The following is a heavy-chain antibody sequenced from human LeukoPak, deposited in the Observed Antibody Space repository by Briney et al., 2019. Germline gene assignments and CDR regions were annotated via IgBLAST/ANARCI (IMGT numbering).Heavy chain of an antibody. CDR1: GGSISSSSYY. Sequence: LETLSLTCTVSGGSISSSSYYWGWIRQPPGKGLEWIGSIYYSGSTYYNPSLKSRVTISVDTSKNQFSLKLSSVTAADTAVYYCARLPRSIVVGGFDPWGQGTLVTVSS. CDR3: ARLPRSIVVGGFDP. J-gene: IGHJ5*02. D-gene: IGHD2-15*01. V-gene: IGHV4-39*07. CDR2: IYYSGST.